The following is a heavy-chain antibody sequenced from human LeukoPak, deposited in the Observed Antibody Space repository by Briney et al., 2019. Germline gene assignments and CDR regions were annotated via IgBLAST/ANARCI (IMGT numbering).Heavy chain of an antibody. J-gene: IGHJ4*02. CDR1: GGSISSSSYY. V-gene: IGHV4-39*01. Sequence: PSETLSLTCTVSGGSISSSSYYWGWIRQPPGKGLEWIGSIYYSGSTYYNPSLKSRVTISVDTSKNQFSLKLSSVTAADTAAYYCASYRYSYGQYYFDYWGQGTLVTVSS. CDR2: IYYSGST. D-gene: IGHD5-18*01. CDR3: ASYRYSYGQYYFDY.